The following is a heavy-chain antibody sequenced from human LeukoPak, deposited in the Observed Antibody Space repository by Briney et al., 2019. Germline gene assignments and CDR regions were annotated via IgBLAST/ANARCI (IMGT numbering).Heavy chain of an antibody. Sequence: GGSLRLSCAASGFTFSSYGIHWVRQAPGKGLEWVAVISYDGSNKYYADSVKGRFTISRDNSKNTLYLQMNSLRAEDTAVYYCAKDRGSATVTNYYYGMDVWGQGTTVTVSS. CDR1: GFTFSSYG. D-gene: IGHD4-11*01. CDR2: ISYDGSNK. CDR3: AKDRGSATVTNYYYGMDV. J-gene: IGHJ6*02. V-gene: IGHV3-30*18.